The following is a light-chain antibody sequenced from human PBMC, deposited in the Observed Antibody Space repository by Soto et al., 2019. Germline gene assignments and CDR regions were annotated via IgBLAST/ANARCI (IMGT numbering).Light chain of an antibody. J-gene: IGKJ2*01. CDR3: LQGTHWPPT. Sequence: VVMTQSPLSLPVTVGQPASISCRSSQSLVKSDGNTYLNWFQQRPGQSPRRLIYGVSNRASGVPDRFSGSGSVTDFTLTISRVEAEDVGIYYCLQGTHWPPTFGQGTKLEIK. CDR2: GVS. CDR1: QSLVKSDGNTY. V-gene: IGKV2-30*01.